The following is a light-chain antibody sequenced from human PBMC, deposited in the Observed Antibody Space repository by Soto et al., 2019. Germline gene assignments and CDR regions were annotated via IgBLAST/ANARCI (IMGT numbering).Light chain of an antibody. CDR2: KAS. Sequence: DIQMTQSPSTLSGSVGDRVTITCRASQTISSWWAWYQQKPGKAPKLLIYKASTLKSGVPSRFSGSGSGTEFTLTISSLQPDDFATYYCQQYNSYSRTFGQGTKVDIK. J-gene: IGKJ1*01. CDR3: QQYNSYSRT. V-gene: IGKV1-5*03. CDR1: QTISSW.